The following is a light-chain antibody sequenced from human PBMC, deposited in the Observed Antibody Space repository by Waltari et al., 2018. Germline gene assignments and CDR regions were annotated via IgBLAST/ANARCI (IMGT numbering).Light chain of an antibody. CDR2: SNG. Sequence: QSVLTQPPSASGTPGQRVTISCSGSNSNVRVNPVNWYQQLSGAAPEVVIYSNGQRPSGVPGRFSGSKSGTSASLAISGLQSEDEAHYYCAAWDDSLNAVVFGGGTKVTVL. CDR3: AAWDDSLNAVV. V-gene: IGLV1-44*01. CDR1: NSNVRVNP. J-gene: IGLJ2*01.